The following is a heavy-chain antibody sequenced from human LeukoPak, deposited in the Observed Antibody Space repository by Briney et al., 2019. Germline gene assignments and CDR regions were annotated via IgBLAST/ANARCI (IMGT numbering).Heavy chain of an antibody. CDR2: ISSDSGTL. CDR3: ARDRGSYYRGDY. V-gene: IGHV3-48*01. Sequence: PGGSLRLSCASSGFTFSAYHMNWVRQAPGKGLEWISFISSDSGTLYYADSVKGRFTISRDNAANSLYLQMNSLRAEDTAVYYCARDRGSYYRGDYWGQGTLVTVSS. J-gene: IGHJ4*02. D-gene: IGHD1-26*01. CDR1: GFTFSAYH.